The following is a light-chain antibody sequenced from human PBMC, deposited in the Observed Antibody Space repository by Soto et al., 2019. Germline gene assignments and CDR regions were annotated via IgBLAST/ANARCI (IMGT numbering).Light chain of an antibody. CDR3: QQYYSYPRT. V-gene: IGKV1-8*01. Sequence: AIRMTQSPSSFSASTGDRVTITCRASQGISSYLAWYQQKPGKAPKLLIYAASTLKSGVPSRFNASGSRTNFTLTFSCLQSEDFATYYCQQYYSYPRTFGQGTKVEIK. J-gene: IGKJ1*01. CDR1: QGISSY. CDR2: AAS.